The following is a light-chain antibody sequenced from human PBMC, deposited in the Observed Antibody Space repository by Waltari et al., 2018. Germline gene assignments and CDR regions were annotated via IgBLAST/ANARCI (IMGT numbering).Light chain of an antibody. J-gene: IGLJ1*01. CDR2: EVS. CDR3: CSYAGSSTYV. CDR1: SSDVGSNNL. Sequence: QSALTQPASVSGSPGQSLTISCPGTSSDVGSNNLVSWYQQHPGKAPKLMIYEVSKRPSGVSNRFSGSKSGNTASLTISGLQAEDEADYYCCSYAGSSTYVFGTGTKVTVL. V-gene: IGLV2-23*02.